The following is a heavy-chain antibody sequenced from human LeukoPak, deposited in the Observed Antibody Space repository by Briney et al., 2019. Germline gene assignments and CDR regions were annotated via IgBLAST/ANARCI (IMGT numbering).Heavy chain of an antibody. V-gene: IGHV3-33*01. CDR3: ARDASSADLDY. J-gene: IGHJ4*02. D-gene: IGHD6-19*01. CDR1: GFTFSSYG. Sequence: GRSLRLSCAASGFTFSSYGMHWVRQAPGKGLEWVAVIWYDGSNKYYADSVKGRFTISRDNSKDTLYLQMNSLRAEDTAVYYCARDASSADLDYWGQGTLVTVSS. CDR2: IWYDGSNK.